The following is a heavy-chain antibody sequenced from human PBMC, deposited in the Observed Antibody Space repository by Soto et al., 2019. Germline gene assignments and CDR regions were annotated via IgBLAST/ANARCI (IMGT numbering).Heavy chain of an antibody. D-gene: IGHD3-3*01. J-gene: IGHJ4*02. CDR2: MNPNSGNT. CDR3: ARGYDFWSGYYY. V-gene: IGHV1-8*01. CDR1: GYTFTSYD. Sequence: ASVKVSCKSSGYTFTSYDIQWVRHATGQGLEWMVWMNPNSGNTGYAKKFQGRVTMTRNNSISTAYMELSSLRSDETAVYYCARGYDFWSGYYYWGQGTLVTASS.